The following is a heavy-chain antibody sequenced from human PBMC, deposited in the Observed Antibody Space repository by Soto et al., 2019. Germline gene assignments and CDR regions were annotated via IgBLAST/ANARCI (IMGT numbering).Heavy chain of an antibody. CDR2: ISGSGGST. Sequence: GGSLRLSCAASGFTFNSYAMNWVRQIPGEGLEWVSAISGSGGSTYYADSVKGRFTISRDNSKNTLYLQMNSLRAEDTAVYYCAKDVEWLRFGAFDYWGQGTLVTVSS. CDR1: GFTFNSYA. V-gene: IGHV3-23*01. D-gene: IGHD5-12*01. CDR3: AKDVEWLRFGAFDY. J-gene: IGHJ4*02.